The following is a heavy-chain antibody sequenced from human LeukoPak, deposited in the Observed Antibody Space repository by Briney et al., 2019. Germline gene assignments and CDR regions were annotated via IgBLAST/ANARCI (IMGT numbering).Heavy chain of an antibody. CDR3: ARDGYCSSTSCYSPRDYYYYYMDV. J-gene: IGHJ6*03. CDR1: GYTFTNYG. CDR2: IIPIFGTA. D-gene: IGHD2-2*02. V-gene: IGHV1-69*13. Sequence: SVKVSCKASGYTFTNYGISWVRQAPGQGLEWMGGIIPIFGTANYAQKFQGRVTITADESTSTAYMELSSLRSEDTAVYYCARDGYCSSTSCYSPRDYYYYYMDVWGKGTTVTVSS.